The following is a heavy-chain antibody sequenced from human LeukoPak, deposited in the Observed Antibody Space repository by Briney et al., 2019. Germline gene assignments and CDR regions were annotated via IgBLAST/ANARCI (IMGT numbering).Heavy chain of an antibody. CDR2: ISYDGSNK. J-gene: IGHJ4*02. V-gene: IGHV3-30*18. CDR1: GFTFSSYG. D-gene: IGHD2-2*01. CDR3: AKDLIVVVPARL. Sequence: PGRSLRLSCAASGFTFSSYGMHWVRQAPGKGLEWVAVISYDGSNKYYADSVKGRFTISRDNSKNTLYLQMNSLRAEDTAVYYCAKDLIVVVPARLGGQGTLVTVSS.